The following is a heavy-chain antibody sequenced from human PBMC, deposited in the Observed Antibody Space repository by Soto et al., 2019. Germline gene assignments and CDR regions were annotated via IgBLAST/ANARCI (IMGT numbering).Heavy chain of an antibody. Sequence: LRLSCAASGFTFSSYAMSWVRQAPGKGLEWVSAISGSGGSTYYADSVKGRFTISRDNSKNPLYLQMNSLRAEDTAVYYCAKLDSPYYYGSGSYLGYWGQGTLVTVSS. V-gene: IGHV3-23*01. J-gene: IGHJ4*02. D-gene: IGHD3-10*01. CDR2: ISGSGGST. CDR3: AKLDSPYYYGSGSYLGY. CDR1: GFTFSSYA.